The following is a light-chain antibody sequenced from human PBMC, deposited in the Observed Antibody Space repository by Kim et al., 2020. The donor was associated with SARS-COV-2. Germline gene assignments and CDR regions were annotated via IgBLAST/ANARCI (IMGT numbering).Light chain of an antibody. Sequence: KTARMTCGGNNMGSKSVHWYQQQPGQAPVLVVYEDSDRPSGVPERFSGSNSGNTATLTISRVEAGDEADYYCQVWDSSSDHRVVFGGGTQLTVL. CDR3: QVWDSSSDHRVV. CDR1: NMGSKS. CDR2: EDS. J-gene: IGLJ2*01. V-gene: IGLV3-21*03.